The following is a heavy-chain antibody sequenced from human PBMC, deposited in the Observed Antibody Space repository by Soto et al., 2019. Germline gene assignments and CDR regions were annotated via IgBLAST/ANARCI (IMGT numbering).Heavy chain of an antibody. J-gene: IGHJ4*02. D-gene: IGHD4-17*01. CDR2: IYPGDSDT. CDR1: GYSCTSYW. Sequence: KVSGYSCTSYWVGWVRQMPGKGLEWMGIIYPGDSDTRYSPSFQGQVTISADKSISTAYLQWSSLKASDTAMYYCAIGDVRTAIDYWGQGTLVTVSS. V-gene: IGHV5-51*01. CDR3: AIGDVRTAIDY.